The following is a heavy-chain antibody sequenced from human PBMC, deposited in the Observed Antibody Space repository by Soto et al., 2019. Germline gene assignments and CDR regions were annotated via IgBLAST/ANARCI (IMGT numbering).Heavy chain of an antibody. CDR3: AKVGAFEDIVVVPAAQDEFDY. J-gene: IGHJ4*02. Sequence: GGSLRLSCAASGFTFSSYAMSWVRQAPGKGLEWVSAISGSGGSTYYADSVKGRFTISRDNSKNTLYLQMNSLRAEDTAVYYCAKVGAFEDIVVVPAAQDEFDYWGQGTLVTVSS. CDR2: ISGSGGST. D-gene: IGHD2-2*01. V-gene: IGHV3-23*01. CDR1: GFTFSSYA.